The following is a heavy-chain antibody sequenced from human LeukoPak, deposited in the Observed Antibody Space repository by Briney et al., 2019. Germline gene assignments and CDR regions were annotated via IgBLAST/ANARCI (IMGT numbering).Heavy chain of an antibody. D-gene: IGHD2-2*01. J-gene: IGHJ4*02. V-gene: IGHV1-24*01. Sequence: ASVKVSCKASGGTFSSYAISWVRQAPGQGLEWMGGFAPEDGETIYAQKFQGRVTMTEDTSTDTAYMELSSLRSEDTAVYYCATGSRSTVPFDYWGQGTLVTVSS. CDR1: GGTFSSYA. CDR2: FAPEDGET. CDR3: ATGSRSTVPFDY.